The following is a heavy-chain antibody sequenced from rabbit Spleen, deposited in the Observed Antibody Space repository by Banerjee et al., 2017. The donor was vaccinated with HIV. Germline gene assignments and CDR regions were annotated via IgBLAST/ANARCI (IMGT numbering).Heavy chain of an antibody. CDR1: GFSFSSSYW. J-gene: IGHJ4*01. CDR3: ARNLVAGLGYL. CDR2: IYTGNGDT. V-gene: IGHV1S45*01. Sequence: QEQLEESGGDLVKPEGSLTLTCTASGFSFSSSYWIYWVRQAPGKGLELITYIYTGNGDTAYASWAKGRFTISKTSSTTVTLQMTSLTVADTATYFCARNLVAGLGYLWGQGTLVTVS. D-gene: IGHD4-1*01.